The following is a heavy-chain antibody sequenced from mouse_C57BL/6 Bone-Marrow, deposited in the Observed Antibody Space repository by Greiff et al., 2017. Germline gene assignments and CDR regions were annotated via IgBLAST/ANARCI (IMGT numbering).Heavy chain of an antibody. CDR3: ARHFRTTVDY. J-gene: IGHJ2*01. D-gene: IGHD1-1*01. V-gene: IGHV5-6*02. CDR1: GFTFSSYG. Sequence: EVKLVESGGDLVKPGGSLKLSCAASGFTFSSYGMSWVRQTPDKRLEWVATISSGGSYTYYPDSVKGRFTISRDNTKNTLYLQMSSLKSEDTAMYYGARHFRTTVDYGGQGTTLTVSA. CDR2: ISSGGSYT.